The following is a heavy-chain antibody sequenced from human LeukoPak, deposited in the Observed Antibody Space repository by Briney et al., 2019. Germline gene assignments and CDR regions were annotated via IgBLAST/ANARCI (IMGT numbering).Heavy chain of an antibody. Sequence: SETLSLTCTVSGGSISSSSYYWGWIRQPPGKGLEWIGSIYYSGSTYYNPSLKSRVTISVDTSKNQFSLKLSSVTAADTAVFDCARRYDFWSGYYNYWGEGTLVTVSS. CDR1: GGSISSSSYY. J-gene: IGHJ4*02. CDR3: ARRYDFWSGYYNY. D-gene: IGHD3-3*01. V-gene: IGHV4-39*01. CDR2: IYYSGST.